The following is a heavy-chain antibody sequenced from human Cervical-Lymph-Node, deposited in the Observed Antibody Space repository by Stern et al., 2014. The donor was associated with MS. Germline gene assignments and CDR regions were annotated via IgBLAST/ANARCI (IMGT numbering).Heavy chain of an antibody. D-gene: IGHD1-7*01. CDR3: AAGNITGTTPGMDV. Sequence: QMQLVQSGPEVKKPGTSVKVSCKASGFTFTSSAVQWVRQARGQRLEWIGWIVVGSGNTNYAKKFQGRGTITRDMSTSTAYMELSSLRSEDTAVYYCAAGNITGTTPGMDVWGQGTTVTVSS. CDR1: GFTFTSSA. V-gene: IGHV1-58*01. CDR2: IVVGSGNT. J-gene: IGHJ6*02.